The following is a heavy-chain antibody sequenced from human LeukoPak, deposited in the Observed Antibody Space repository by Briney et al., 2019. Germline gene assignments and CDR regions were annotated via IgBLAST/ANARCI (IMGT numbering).Heavy chain of an antibody. CDR1: GGTFSSYA. V-gene: IGHV1-69*05. CDR2: IIPIFGTA. J-gene: IGHJ3*02. CDR3: ARVDCSGGSCHSGAFDI. Sequence: SVKVSCKASGGTFSSYAISWVRQAPGQGLEWMGRIIPIFGTANYAQKFQGRVTITTDESTSTAYMELSSLRSEDTAVYYCARVDCSGGSCHSGAFDIWGQGTMVTVSS. D-gene: IGHD2-15*01.